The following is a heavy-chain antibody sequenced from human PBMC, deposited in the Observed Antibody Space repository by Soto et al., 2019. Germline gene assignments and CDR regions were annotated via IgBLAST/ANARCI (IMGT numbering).Heavy chain of an antibody. J-gene: IGHJ4*02. V-gene: IGHV5-10-1*01. CDR1: GYSFADYW. Sequence: GESLKISCKGSGYSFADYWITRVRQKPGKGLEWMGRIDPSDSQTYYSPSFRGHVTISVTKSITTVFLQWSSLRASDTAMYYCARQIFDSGTGTTFHYYFDSWGKGPPVIVSS. CDR3: ARQIFDSGTGTTFHYYFDS. D-gene: IGHD3-9*01. CDR2: IDPSDSQT.